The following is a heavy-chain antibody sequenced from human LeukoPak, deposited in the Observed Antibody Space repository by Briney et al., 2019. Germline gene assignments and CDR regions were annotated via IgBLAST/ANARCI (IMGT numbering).Heavy chain of an antibody. CDR2: IIPIFGTA. CDR1: GGTLCRYA. V-gene: IGHV1-69*13. J-gene: IGHJ6*02. CDR3: ARDRTPGPYYYYGMDV. D-gene: IGHD1-14*01. Sequence: SVKVSPKASGGTLCRYAISLGGEAPGPGGGWLGGIIPIFGTANYAQKFQGRVTITADESTSTVYMELSSLRSEDTAVYYCARDRTPGPYYYYGMDVWGQGTTVTVSS.